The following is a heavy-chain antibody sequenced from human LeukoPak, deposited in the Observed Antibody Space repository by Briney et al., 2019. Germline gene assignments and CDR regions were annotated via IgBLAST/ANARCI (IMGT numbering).Heavy chain of an antibody. CDR3: AREYGDYGNAFDI. CDR2: ISSDGSNT. CDR1: GFTFRNYA. Sequence: PGGSLRLSCAASGFTFRNYAMHWVRQAPGKGLDWEAVISSDGSNTNYADSVKGRFTISRDNSKDMLYLQMNSLRAEDTAVYFCAREYGDYGNAFDIWGQGTMVTVSS. V-gene: IGHV3-30-3*01. J-gene: IGHJ3*02. D-gene: IGHD4-17*01.